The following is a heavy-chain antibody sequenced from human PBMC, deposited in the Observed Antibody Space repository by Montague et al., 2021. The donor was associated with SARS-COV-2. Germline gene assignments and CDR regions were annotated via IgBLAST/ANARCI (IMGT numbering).Heavy chain of an antibody. V-gene: IGHV4-34*01. Sequence: SETLSLTCAVYGGSFSSYYWSWIRQPPGKGLEWIGEINHSGSTKYNPSLKSRVTISVDTSKNQFSLKLSSVTAADTAVYYCARFPTSYYYDSKAAPATPDAFDIWGQGTMVTVSS. CDR2: INHSGST. J-gene: IGHJ3*02. CDR1: GGSFSSYY. CDR3: ARFPTSYYYDSKAAPATPDAFDI. D-gene: IGHD3-22*01.